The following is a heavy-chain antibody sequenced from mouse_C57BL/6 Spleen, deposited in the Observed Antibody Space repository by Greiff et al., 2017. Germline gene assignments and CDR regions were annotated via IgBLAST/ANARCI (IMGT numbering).Heavy chain of an antibody. CDR2: IYWDDDK. V-gene: IGHV8-12*01. CDR1: GFSLSTSGMG. Sequence: QVQLKESGPGILQSSQTLSLTCSFSGFSLSTSGMGVSWIRQPSGKGLEWLAHIYWDDDKRYNPSLKSRLTISKDTSRNQVCLKITSVDTADTATYYCARVLSTVYFDVWGTGTTVTVSS. J-gene: IGHJ1*03. CDR3: ARVLSTVYFDV. D-gene: IGHD1-1*02.